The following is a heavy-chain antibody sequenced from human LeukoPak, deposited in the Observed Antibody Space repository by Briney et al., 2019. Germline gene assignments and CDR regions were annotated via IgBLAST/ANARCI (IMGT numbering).Heavy chain of an antibody. Sequence: GGSLRLSCAASGFTFSSYAMSWVRQAPGKGLEWVSAISGSGGSTYYADSVKGRSTISRDNSKNTLYLQMNSLRAEDTAVYYCAKDLVSGMVRGVTFDYWGQGTLVTVSS. D-gene: IGHD3-10*01. CDR3: AKDLVSGMVRGVTFDY. V-gene: IGHV3-23*01. CDR2: ISGSGGST. J-gene: IGHJ4*02. CDR1: GFTFSSYA.